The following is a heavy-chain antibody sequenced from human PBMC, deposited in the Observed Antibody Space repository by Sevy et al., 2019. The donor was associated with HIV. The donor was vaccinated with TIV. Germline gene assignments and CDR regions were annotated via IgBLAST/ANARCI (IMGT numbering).Heavy chain of an antibody. J-gene: IGHJ6*02. CDR1: GSILTELS. D-gene: IGHD1-20*01. V-gene: IGHV1-24*01. Sequence: ASVKVSCKLSGSILTELSMHWVRQAPGKGLEWMGGFDPEHGETIYAHNFQGRVTMTEDTSTDTAYMELSSLRSEDTAVYYCATCGGQPLLPRGVYNFYAMDVWGQGTTVTVSS. CDR2: FDPEHGET. CDR3: ATCGGQPLLPRGVYNFYAMDV.